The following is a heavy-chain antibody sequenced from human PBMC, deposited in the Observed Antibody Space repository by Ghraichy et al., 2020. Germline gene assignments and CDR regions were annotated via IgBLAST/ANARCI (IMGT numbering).Heavy chain of an antibody. J-gene: IGHJ2*01. CDR1: GGSFSGYY. Sequence: SETLSLTCAVYGGSFSGYYWSWIRQPPGKGLEWIGEINHSGSTNYNPSLKSRVTISVDTSKNQFSLKLSSVTAADTAVYYCARCLEGRATTTFYWYFDLWGRGTLVTVSS. CDR2: INHSGST. CDR3: ARCLEGRATTTFYWYFDL. V-gene: IGHV4-34*01. D-gene: IGHD5-24*01.